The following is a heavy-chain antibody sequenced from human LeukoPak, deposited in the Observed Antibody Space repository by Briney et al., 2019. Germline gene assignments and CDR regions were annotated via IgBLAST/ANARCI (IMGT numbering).Heavy chain of an antibody. CDR3: ARAEGYRYAFYFVY. V-gene: IGHV3-7*04. CDR2: IKYGGSEK. D-gene: IGHD5-18*01. Sequence: HPGGSLRLCCAASGFTFSSYWMTWVRQAPGKVLEWVANIKYGGSEKYYADSVKGRFTISRDSAKNSLYLQINSLRAEDTAVYFGARAEGYRYAFYFVYWGQGTLVSVSS. CDR1: GFTFSSYW. J-gene: IGHJ4*02.